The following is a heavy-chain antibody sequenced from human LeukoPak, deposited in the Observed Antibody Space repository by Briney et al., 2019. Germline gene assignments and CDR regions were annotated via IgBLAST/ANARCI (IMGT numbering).Heavy chain of an antibody. CDR2: IYHSGST. CDR1: GGSISSGGYY. D-gene: IGHD6-19*01. J-gene: IGHJ4*02. Sequence: PSQTLSLTCTVSGGSISSGGYYWSWIRQPPGKGLEWIGYIYHSGSTYYNPSLKSRVTISVDRSKNQFSLKLSSATAADTAVYYCARSAAVTGQFDFWGPGTLVTVSS. CDR3: ARSAAVTGQFDF. V-gene: IGHV4-30-2*01.